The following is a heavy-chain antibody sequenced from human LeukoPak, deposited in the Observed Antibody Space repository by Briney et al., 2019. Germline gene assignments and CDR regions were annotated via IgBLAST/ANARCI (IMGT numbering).Heavy chain of an antibody. CDR1: GFIFSTYV. D-gene: IGHD2-2*01. Sequence: GGSLRLSCAASGFIFSTYVMHWVRQAPGKGLEWVAVIRYDGSNKYYADSVKDRFTISRDNSKNTLYLQMNSLRAEDTAVYYCAGGPKQQLLWGRASNGFDPWGQGTLVTVSS. V-gene: IGHV3-30*12. J-gene: IGHJ5*02. CDR2: IRYDGSNK. CDR3: AGGPKQQLLWGRASNGFDP.